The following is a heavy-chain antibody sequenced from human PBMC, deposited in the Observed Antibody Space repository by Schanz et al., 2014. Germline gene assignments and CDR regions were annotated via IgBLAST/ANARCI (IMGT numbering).Heavy chain of an antibody. Sequence: EVQLLESGGALVQPGGSLRLSCSASGFTFSTYAMSWVRQAPGKGLEWVSAIDGNGGITYYADPVKGRFTISRDNSKNTLYLQMKSLRVEDTAVYYCVKDPDKYNWSDVEAMDVWGPGTTVTVSS. D-gene: IGHD1-1*01. CDR1: GFTFSTYA. V-gene: IGHV3-23*01. CDR3: VKDPDKYNWSDVEAMDV. J-gene: IGHJ6*01. CDR2: IDGNGGIT.